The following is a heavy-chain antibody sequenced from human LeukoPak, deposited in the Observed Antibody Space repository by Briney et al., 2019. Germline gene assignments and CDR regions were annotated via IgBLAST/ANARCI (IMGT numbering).Heavy chain of an antibody. J-gene: IGHJ4*02. Sequence: GSLRLPCAASGFTFSSYWMSWVRQAPGKGLEWIGRMHTSGNTNYSPSLKSRITMSVDTSKNQFSLKLSSVTAADTAVYYCAREGGQERYFDCWGQGTLVTVSS. CDR1: GFTFSSYW. V-gene: IGHV4-4*07. CDR3: AREGGQERYFDC. CDR2: MHTSGNT.